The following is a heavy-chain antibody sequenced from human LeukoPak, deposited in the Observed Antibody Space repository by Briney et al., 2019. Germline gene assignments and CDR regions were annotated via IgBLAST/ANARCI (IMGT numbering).Heavy chain of an antibody. J-gene: IGHJ4*02. D-gene: IGHD5-18*01. Sequence: QSGGSLRLSCAASGFTFSSYAMSWVRQAPGKGLEWVSATSGNGGSTYYADSVKGRFTISRDISKNTLYLQMNSLRAEDTAVYYCAKAGLGYSYGSSLYYFDYWGQGTLVTVSS. CDR1: GFTFSSYA. CDR2: TSGNGGST. V-gene: IGHV3-23*01. CDR3: AKAGLGYSYGSSLYYFDY.